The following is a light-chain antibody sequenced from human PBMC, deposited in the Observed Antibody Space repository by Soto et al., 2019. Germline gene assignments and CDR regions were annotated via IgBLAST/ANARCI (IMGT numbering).Light chain of an antibody. Sequence: IQMTQTPSSLSASVGDRVTITCRASQSISSYLNWYQQKPGKAPKLLIYAASSLQSGVPSRFSGSGSGTDFTLTISSLQPEDFAVYYCHQYVTSPITFGQGTRLEIK. J-gene: IGKJ5*01. CDR1: QSISSY. V-gene: IGKV1-39*01. CDR3: HQYVTSPIT. CDR2: AAS.